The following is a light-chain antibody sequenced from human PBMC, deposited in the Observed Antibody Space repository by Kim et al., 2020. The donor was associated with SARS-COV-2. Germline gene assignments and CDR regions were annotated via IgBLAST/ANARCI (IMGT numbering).Light chain of an antibody. CDR2: RDK. J-gene: IGLJ2*01. V-gene: IGLV3-25*03. CDR3: QSADIRSTSWI. Sequence: QWPGRAPILVLYRDKERPSWMAERFSGSRSGTTLTLTITGVQTEDEDDYFCQSADIRSTSWIFGGGTQLTVL.